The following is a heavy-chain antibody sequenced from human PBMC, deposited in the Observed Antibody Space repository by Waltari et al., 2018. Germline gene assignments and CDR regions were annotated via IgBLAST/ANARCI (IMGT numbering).Heavy chain of an antibody. D-gene: IGHD2-21*01. V-gene: IGHV4-34*01. CDR1: GGSFSGYY. J-gene: IGHJ6*03. CDR2: INHSGST. CDR3: ARARVVIAIRPGHYYYYMDV. Sequence: QVQLQQWGAGLLKPSETLSLTCAVYGGSFSGYYWSWIRQPPGKGLEWIGEINHSGSTNYNPSLKSRVTISVDTSKNQFSLKLSSVTAADTAVYYCARARVVIAIRPGHYYYYMDVWGKGTTVTVSS.